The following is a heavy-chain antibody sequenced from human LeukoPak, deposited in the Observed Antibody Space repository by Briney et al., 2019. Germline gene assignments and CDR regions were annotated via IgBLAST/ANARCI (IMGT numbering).Heavy chain of an antibody. D-gene: IGHD3-16*01. J-gene: IGHJ4*02. CDR1: GGSISNYY. V-gene: IGHV4-4*07. CDR2: IHTSGIT. Sequence: ASETLSLTCTVSGGSISNYYWSWIRQPAGKGLEWIWHIHTSGITNFNPSLKSRATMSIDTSKNQFSLKLSSVTAADTAIYYCATYTAYRGDFWGQGTLVTVSS. CDR3: ATYTAYRGDF.